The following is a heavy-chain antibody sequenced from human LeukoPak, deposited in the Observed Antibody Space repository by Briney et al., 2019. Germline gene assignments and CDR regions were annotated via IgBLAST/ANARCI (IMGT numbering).Heavy chain of an antibody. CDR2: IHYSGST. D-gene: IGHD3-16*01. J-gene: IGHJ4*02. CDR1: GGSISSYY. V-gene: IGHV4-59*01. CDR3: ARAFWGSGIDF. Sequence: EPSETLSLTCTVSGGSISSYYWSWIRQPPGKGLEWIGYIHYSGSTNYNPSLKSRVTISVDTSKNQFSLKLSSVTAADTAVYYCARAFWGSGIDFWGQGTLVTVSS.